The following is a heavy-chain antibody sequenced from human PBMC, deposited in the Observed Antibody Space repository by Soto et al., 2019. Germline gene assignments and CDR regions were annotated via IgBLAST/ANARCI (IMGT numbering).Heavy chain of an antibody. J-gene: IGHJ3*02. Sequence: GGSLRLSCKATGFQFAREAMSWVRHSPKKGLELVSVTAASGGDSYYADSVKGRFTVSRDNSQGMLFLQMNSLRGDDAGVYFCAEERVTGGAFDIWGQGTTVTVSS. D-gene: IGHD2-21*02. CDR3: AEERVTGGAFDI. V-gene: IGHV3-23*01. CDR1: GFQFAREA. CDR2: TAASGGDS.